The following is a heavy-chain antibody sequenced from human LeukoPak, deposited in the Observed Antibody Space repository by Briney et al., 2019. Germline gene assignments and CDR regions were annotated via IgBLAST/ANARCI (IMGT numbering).Heavy chain of an antibody. CDR3: AREGSRAVFPN. Sequence: SETLSLTCAVYGGSFSGYYWSWIRQPPGKGLEWIGEINHSGSTNYNPSLKSRVTISVVTSKNQFSLKLSSVTAADTAVYYCAREGSRAVFPNWGQGTLVTVSS. CDR2: INHSGST. CDR1: GGSFSGYY. D-gene: IGHD3-10*01. V-gene: IGHV4-34*01. J-gene: IGHJ4*02.